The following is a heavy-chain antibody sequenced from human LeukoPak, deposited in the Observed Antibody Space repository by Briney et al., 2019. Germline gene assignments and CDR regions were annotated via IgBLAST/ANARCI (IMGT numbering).Heavy chain of an antibody. D-gene: IGHD3-22*01. CDR1: GFTFSDYY. Sequence: GGSLRLSCAASGFTFSDYYMSWIRQAPGKGLEWVSYISSSSSYIYYADSVKGRFTISRDNAKNSLYLQMNSLRAEDTAVYYCASSMIVVVTFDYWGQGTLVTVSS. CDR3: ASSMIVVVTFDY. V-gene: IGHV3-11*06. J-gene: IGHJ4*02. CDR2: ISSSSSYI.